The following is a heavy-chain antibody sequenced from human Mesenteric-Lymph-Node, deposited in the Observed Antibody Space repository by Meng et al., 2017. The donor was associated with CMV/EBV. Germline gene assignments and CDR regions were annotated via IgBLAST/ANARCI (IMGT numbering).Heavy chain of an antibody. Sequence: GESLKISCAASGFTFSNYAMSWVRQAPGKGLEWVSAISGSGGSTFYADSVKGRFTISRDDAKNSLYLQLNSLRVEDTAVYYCARDRNNYDSFDYWGQGTLVTVSS. V-gene: IGHV3-23*01. J-gene: IGHJ4*02. CDR1: GFTFSNYA. CDR2: ISGSGGST. D-gene: IGHD1/OR15-1a*01. CDR3: ARDRNNYDSFDY.